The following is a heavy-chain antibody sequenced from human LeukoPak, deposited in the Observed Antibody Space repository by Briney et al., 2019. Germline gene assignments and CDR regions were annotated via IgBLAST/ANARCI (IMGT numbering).Heavy chain of an antibody. CDR2: IWYDGSNK. Sequence: PGGSLRLSCAASRFTFSTYGMHWVRQAPGKGLEWVAVIWYDGSNKYYADSVKGRFTISRDNSKNTLYLQMNSLRAEDTAVYYCAAGSSGWYGNYYYGMDVWGQGTTVTVSS. V-gene: IGHV3-33*08. D-gene: IGHD6-19*01. CDR1: RFTFSTYG. CDR3: AAGSSGWYGNYYYGMDV. J-gene: IGHJ6*02.